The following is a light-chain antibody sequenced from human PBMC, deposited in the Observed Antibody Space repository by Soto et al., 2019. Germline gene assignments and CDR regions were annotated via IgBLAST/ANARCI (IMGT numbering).Light chain of an antibody. Sequence: EIVMTQSPATLSVSPGERATLSCRASQSVSSNLAWYQQKPGQAPRLLIYGASTRATGIPASFSGSGSGTEFTLTISSLQSEDLAVYYCQQYNNWPRTFGQGTKLEIK. CDR1: QSVSSN. CDR3: QQYNNWPRT. V-gene: IGKV3-15*01. J-gene: IGKJ2*01. CDR2: GAS.